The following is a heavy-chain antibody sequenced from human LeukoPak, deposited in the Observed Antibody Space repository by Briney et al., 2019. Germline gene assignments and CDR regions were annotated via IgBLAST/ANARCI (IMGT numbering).Heavy chain of an antibody. CDR3: ARGVYYFDY. CDR1: GGSFGGYY. CDR2: INHSGST. J-gene: IGHJ4*02. Sequence: SETLSLTCAVYGGSFGGYYWSWIRQPPGKGLEWIGEINHSGSTNYNPSLKSRVTISVDTSKNQFSLKLSSVTAADTAVYYCARGVYYFDYWGQGTLVTVSS. V-gene: IGHV4-34*01.